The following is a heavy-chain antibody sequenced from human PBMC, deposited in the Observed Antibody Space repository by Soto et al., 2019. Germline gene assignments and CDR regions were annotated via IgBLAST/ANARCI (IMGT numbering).Heavy chain of an antibody. CDR3: ARVLGFGVATHYMDV. V-gene: IGHV1-18*01. D-gene: IGHD3-3*01. CDR2: ISAYNGNT. Sequence: ASVKVSCKASGYTFTSYGISWVRQAPGQGLEWMGWISAYNGNTNYAQKLQGRVTMTTDTSTSTAYMELRSLRSDDTAVYYCARVLGFGVATHYMDVWGKGTTVTVSS. CDR1: GYTFTSYG. J-gene: IGHJ6*03.